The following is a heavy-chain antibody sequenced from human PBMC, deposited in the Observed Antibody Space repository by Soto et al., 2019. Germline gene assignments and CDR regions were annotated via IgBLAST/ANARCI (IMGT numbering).Heavy chain of an antibody. CDR2: ISYDGSNK. D-gene: IGHD2-15*01. V-gene: IGHV3-30*18. J-gene: IGHJ6*02. Sequence: GGSLRLSCAASGFTFSSYGMHWVRQAPGKGLEWVAVISYDGSNKYYADSVKGRFTISRDNSKNTLYLQMNSLRAEDTAVYYCAKAPPYCSGGSCYHYYYYGMDVWGQGTTVTVSS. CDR3: AKAPPYCSGGSCYHYYYYGMDV. CDR1: GFTFSSYG.